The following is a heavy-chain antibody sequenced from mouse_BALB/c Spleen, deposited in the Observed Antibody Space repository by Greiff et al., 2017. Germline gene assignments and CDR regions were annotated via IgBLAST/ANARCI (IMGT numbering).Heavy chain of an antibody. Sequence: EVQLVESGGGLVKPGGSLKLSCAASGFTFSSYAMSWVRQSPEKRLEWVAEISSGGSYTYYPDTVTGRFTISRDNAKNTLFLEMRSLRSEDTAMYYCARGRYDAGIDYWGQGTTLTVSS. CDR2: ISSGGSYT. J-gene: IGHJ2*01. D-gene: IGHD2-14*01. CDR1: GFTFSSYA. V-gene: IGHV5-9-4*01. CDR3: ARGRYDAGIDY.